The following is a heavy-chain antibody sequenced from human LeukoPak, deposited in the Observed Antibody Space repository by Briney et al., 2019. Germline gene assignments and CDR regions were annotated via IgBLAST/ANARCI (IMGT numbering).Heavy chain of an antibody. V-gene: IGHV1-46*01. CDR1: GYAFTSHY. CDR3: AREDPAAGYFDY. J-gene: IGHJ4*02. Sequence: ASVKVSCKASGYAFTSHYMHWVRQAPGQGLEWMGIINPSDGGTSYAQKFRGRVTRTRDTSTSTVYMELSSVRAEDTAVYHCAREDPAAGYFDYWGQGSLATVSS. CDR2: INPSDGGT.